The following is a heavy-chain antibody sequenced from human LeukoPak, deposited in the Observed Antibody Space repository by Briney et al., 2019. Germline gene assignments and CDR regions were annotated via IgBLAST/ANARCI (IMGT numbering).Heavy chain of an antibody. D-gene: IGHD3-3*01. Sequence: LRLSCAASGFTFSSYEMNWVRQAPGKGLEWIGEVHLDGRTNYNPSLKSRLTMSVDLSENHISLKLTSVTAADTAVYYCAREGGFYRPLDYSGQGTLVTVSS. CDR1: GFTFSSYE. V-gene: IGHV4-34*10. J-gene: IGHJ4*02. CDR3: AREGGFYRPLDY. CDR2: VHLDGRT.